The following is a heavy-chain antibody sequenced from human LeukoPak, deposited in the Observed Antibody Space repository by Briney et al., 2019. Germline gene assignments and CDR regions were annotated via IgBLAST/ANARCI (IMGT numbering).Heavy chain of an antibody. Sequence: ASVKVSCKSSGYTFTSYGISWARQAPGQGLEWMGWISAYNGNTNYAQKLQGRVTMTTDTSTSTAYMELRSLRSDDTAVYYCARDPDYDFWSGYAFDIWGKGTTVTVSS. CDR1: GYTFTSYG. D-gene: IGHD3-3*01. CDR3: ARDPDYDFWSGYAFDI. V-gene: IGHV1-18*01. J-gene: IGHJ3*02. CDR2: ISAYNGNT.